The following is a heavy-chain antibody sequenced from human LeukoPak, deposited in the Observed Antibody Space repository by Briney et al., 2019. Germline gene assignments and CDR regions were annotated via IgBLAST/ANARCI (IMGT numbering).Heavy chain of an antibody. J-gene: IGHJ4*02. CDR3: ARVLGVEMATTFDY. D-gene: IGHD5-24*01. CDR1: GFTFSSYW. V-gene: IGHV3-48*04. CDR2: ISSSGSTI. Sequence: GGSLRLSCAASGFTFSSYWMSWVRQAPGKGLEWVSYISSSGSTIYYADSVKGRFTISRDNAKNSLYLQMNSLRAEDTAVYYCARVLGVEMATTFDYWGQGTLVTVSS.